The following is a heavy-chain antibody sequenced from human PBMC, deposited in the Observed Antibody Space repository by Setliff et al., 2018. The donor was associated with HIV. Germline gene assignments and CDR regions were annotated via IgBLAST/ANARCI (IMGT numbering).Heavy chain of an antibody. CDR2: IYTSGSINYNPSGST. CDR3: ARVSKTYWYSIPRDYYHHMDV. V-gene: IGHV4-4*07. Sequence: ETLSLTCTVSGGSMSSYYWSWIRQPAGKGLEWIGRIYTSGSINYNPSGSTNYNPSLKSRVTMSVDTSKNQFSLKLSSVTAADTAVYYCARVSKTYWYSIPRDYYHHMDVWGKGTTVTAP. J-gene: IGHJ6*03. D-gene: IGHD2-8*02. CDR1: GGSMSSYY.